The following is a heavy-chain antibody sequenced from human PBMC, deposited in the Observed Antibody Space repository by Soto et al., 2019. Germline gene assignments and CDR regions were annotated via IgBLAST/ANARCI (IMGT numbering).Heavy chain of an antibody. D-gene: IGHD6-6*01. CDR1: GFTFSSYG. J-gene: IGHJ5*02. V-gene: IGHV3-30*18. CDR2: ISYDGSNK. Sequence: PGGSLRLSCAASGFTFSSYGMHWVRQAPGKGLEWVAVISYDGSNKYYADSVKGRFTISRDNSKNTLYLQMNSLRAEDTAVYYCAKETVYSSSWRQGTLVTVSS. CDR3: AKETVYSSS.